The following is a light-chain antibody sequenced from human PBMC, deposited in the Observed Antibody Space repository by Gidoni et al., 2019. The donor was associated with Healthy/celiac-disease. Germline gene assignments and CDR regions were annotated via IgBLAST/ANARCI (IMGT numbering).Light chain of an antibody. Sequence: DIQMTQSPSSLSASVGDRVTVTCRASQSISNYLSWYQQKPGKASNLLIYAASTLQSGVPSRFSGSGSGTDFTLTISSLQPEDFAAYYCQQSYSTPLTFGGGTKVDIK. V-gene: IGKV1-39*01. J-gene: IGKJ4*01. CDR1: QSISNY. CDR2: AAS. CDR3: QQSYSTPLT.